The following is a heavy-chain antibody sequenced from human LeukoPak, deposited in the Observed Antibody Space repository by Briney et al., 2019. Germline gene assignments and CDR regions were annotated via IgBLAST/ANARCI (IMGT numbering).Heavy chain of an antibody. J-gene: IGHJ4*02. CDR1: GFTFSSYW. D-gene: IGHD2-2*01. V-gene: IGHV3-7*01. CDR3: TRRYCTSITCSHFDY. Sequence: GGSLRLSCAASGFTFSSYWMSWVRQAPGKGLEWVANIKQDGSEKYYVDSVKGRFTISRDNSKNMLYLQMNSLRTEDTAVYYCTRRYCTSITCSHFDYWGQGTLVTVSS. CDR2: IKQDGSEK.